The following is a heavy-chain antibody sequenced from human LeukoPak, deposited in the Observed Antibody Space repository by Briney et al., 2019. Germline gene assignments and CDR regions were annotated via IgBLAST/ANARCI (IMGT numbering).Heavy chain of an antibody. V-gene: IGHV1-2*04. CDR2: INPNSGGT. CDR3: ARSNPLYGDYAPYYYYGMDV. J-gene: IGHJ6*02. CDR1: GYTFTGYY. D-gene: IGHD4-17*01. Sequence: ASVKVSCKASGYTFTGYYMHWVRQAPGQGLEWMGWINPNSGGTNYAQKFQGWVTMTRDTSISTAYMELSRLRSDDTAVYYCARSNPLYGDYAPYYYYGMDVWGQGTTVPSP.